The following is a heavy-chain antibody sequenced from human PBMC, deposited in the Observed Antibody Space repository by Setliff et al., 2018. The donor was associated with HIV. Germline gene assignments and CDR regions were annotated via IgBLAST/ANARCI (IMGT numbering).Heavy chain of an antibody. CDR3: ARDNYDDYSRVQMDV. Sequence: ASVKVSCKASGYTFTSYGISWVRQAPGQGLEWMGWLSAYKGKTNYAQKFQGRISMTTDTSTSTAYMELRSLRSDDTAVYYCARDNYDDYSRVQMDVWGKGTTVTVSS. J-gene: IGHJ6*04. V-gene: IGHV1-18*01. D-gene: IGHD4-17*01. CDR1: GYTFTSYG. CDR2: LSAYKGKT.